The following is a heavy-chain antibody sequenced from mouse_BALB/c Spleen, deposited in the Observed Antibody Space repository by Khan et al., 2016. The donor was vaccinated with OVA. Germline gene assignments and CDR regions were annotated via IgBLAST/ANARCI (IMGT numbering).Heavy chain of an antibody. D-gene: IGHD1-1*02. J-gene: IGHJ3*01. V-gene: IGHV1S126*01. CDR3: SREVGTMAY. Sequence: QVQLQQPGAEVVRPGTSVKVSCKASGYTFTNYWINWVKQRPGQGLEWIGNIYPSDSYTNYNQNFKDKATLTVDKSSSTAYMQLSSPTSDDSAVYYWSREVGTMAYWGHGTLVTVSA. CDR1: GYTFTNYW. CDR2: IYPSDSYT.